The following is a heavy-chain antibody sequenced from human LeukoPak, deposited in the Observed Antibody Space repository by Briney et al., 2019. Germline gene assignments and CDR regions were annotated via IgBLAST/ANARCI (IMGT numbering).Heavy chain of an antibody. J-gene: IGHJ4*02. CDR2: IYYSGST. Sequence: SETLSLTCTVSGGSISSSSYYWGWIRQPPGKGLEWIGSIYYSGSTYYNPSLKSRVTISVDTSKNQFSLKLNSVTAADTAVYYCARQGKGAARPVDYWGQGTLVTVSS. CDR3: ARQGKGAARPVDY. D-gene: IGHD6-6*01. V-gene: IGHV4-39*01. CDR1: GGSISSSSYY.